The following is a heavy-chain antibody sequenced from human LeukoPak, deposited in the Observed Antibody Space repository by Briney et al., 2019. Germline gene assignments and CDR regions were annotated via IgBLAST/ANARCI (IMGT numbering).Heavy chain of an antibody. CDR2: ISSPSSTI. V-gene: IGHV3-48*04. Sequence: GGSLRLSCAASGFTFSGYSMTWVRQAPGKGLEWLSYISSPSSTIYYADSVRGRFTISRDNAKNSLYLQMNNLRAEDAAIYYCARAYLLPSIPYWYFDLWGRGTLVTVSS. D-gene: IGHD2-21*01. CDR1: GFTFSGYS. CDR3: ARAYLLPSIPYWYFDL. J-gene: IGHJ2*01.